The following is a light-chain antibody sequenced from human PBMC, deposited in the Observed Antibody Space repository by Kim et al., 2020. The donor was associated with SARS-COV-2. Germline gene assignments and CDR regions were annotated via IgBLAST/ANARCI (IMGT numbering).Light chain of an antibody. CDR3: QQRSNWPPI. CDR1: QSLVTF. J-gene: IGKJ3*01. Sequence: PGDRATLSCRASQSLVTFLAWYQQKPGQAPRLLIYDAANRATGIPARFSGSGSGTDFTLTISSLEPEDFAVYYCQQRSNWPPIFGPGTKVDIK. V-gene: IGKV3-11*01. CDR2: DAA.